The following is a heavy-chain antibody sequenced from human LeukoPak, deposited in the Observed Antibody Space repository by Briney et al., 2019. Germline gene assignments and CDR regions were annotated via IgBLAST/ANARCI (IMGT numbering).Heavy chain of an antibody. CDR1: GFTFSSYW. Sequence: GGSLRLSCAASGFTFSSYWMHWVRQAPGKGLVWVSRINSDGSSTSYADSVKGRFTISRDNSKNTLYLQMKSLRADDTAVYYCAKVVLRGLIIAAEYYFDYWGQGTLVTVSS. J-gene: IGHJ4*02. D-gene: IGHD3-10*01. CDR3: AKVVLRGLIIAAEYYFDY. V-gene: IGHV3-74*01. CDR2: INSDGSST.